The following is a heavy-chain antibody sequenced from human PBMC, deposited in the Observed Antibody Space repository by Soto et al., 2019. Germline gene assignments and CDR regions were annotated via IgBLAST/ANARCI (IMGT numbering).Heavy chain of an antibody. CDR3: ARTGRPHCYYYGMDV. V-gene: IGHV5-51*01. CDR1: GYSFTSYW. CDR2: IYPGDSDT. Sequence: ESLKISCKGSGYSFTSYWIGWVRQMPGKGLEWMGIIYPGDSDTRYSPSFQGQVTISADKSISTAYMQWSSLKASDTAMYYSARTGRPHCYYYGMDVRGQGTAVTASS. J-gene: IGHJ6*02.